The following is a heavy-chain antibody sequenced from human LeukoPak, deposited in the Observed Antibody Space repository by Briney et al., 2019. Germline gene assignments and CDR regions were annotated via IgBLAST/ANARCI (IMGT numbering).Heavy chain of an antibody. J-gene: IGHJ5*02. V-gene: IGHV4-34*01. Sequence: SETLSLTCAVYGGSFSGYYWSWIRQPPGKGLEWIGEINHSGSTNYNPSLKSRVTISVDTSKNQFSLKRSSVAAADTAVYYCARGLDYYGSGSYFGVRPTGDWFDPWGQGTLVTVSS. D-gene: IGHD3-10*01. CDR2: INHSGST. CDR1: GGSFSGYY. CDR3: ARGLDYYGSGSYFGVRPTGDWFDP.